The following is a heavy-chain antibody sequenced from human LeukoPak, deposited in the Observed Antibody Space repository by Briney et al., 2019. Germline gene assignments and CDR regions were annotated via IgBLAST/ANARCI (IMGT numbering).Heavy chain of an antibody. Sequence: SGPTLLKPSGTLSLPCGVSGGSIRSTNWWSRVRQPPGVGLEWNGEVHLPGRTNYNPSLESRATMSVDMSENHISLKLTSVTAADTAVYYCAREGGPYRPLDYSGQGTLVTVSS. CDR1: GGSIRSTNW. CDR3: AREGGPYRPLDY. V-gene: IGHV4-4*02. CDR2: VHLPGRT. J-gene: IGHJ4*02.